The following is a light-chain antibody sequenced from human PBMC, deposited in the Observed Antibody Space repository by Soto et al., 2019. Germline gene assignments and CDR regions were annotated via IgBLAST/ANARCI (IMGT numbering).Light chain of an antibody. J-gene: IGKJ1*01. Sequence: ETVLTQSPGTLSLSPGERATLSCRASQSVSRNYLAWSQQRPGQAPRLLIYDAFNRATGIPDRFSGRGSGTDFTLTISRLEPEDFAVYYCQQYGDSPRTFGKGTKVELK. CDR1: QSVSRNY. CDR3: QQYGDSPRT. CDR2: DAF. V-gene: IGKV3-20*01.